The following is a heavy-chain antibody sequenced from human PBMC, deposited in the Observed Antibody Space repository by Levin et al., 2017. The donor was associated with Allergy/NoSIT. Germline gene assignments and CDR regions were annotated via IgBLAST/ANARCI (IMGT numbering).Heavy chain of an antibody. D-gene: IGHD6-13*01. Sequence: GGSLRLSCAASGFTFSSFGIHWVRQAPGKGLEWVALIWYDGSNKYYADSVKGRFTISRDNPKNTLYLQVNILRAEDTAVYYCARGAADGKYHYYYYMDVWGKGTTVTVSS. V-gene: IGHV3-33*01. J-gene: IGHJ6*03. CDR2: IWYDGSNK. CDR3: ARGAADGKYHYYYYMDV. CDR1: GFTFSSFG.